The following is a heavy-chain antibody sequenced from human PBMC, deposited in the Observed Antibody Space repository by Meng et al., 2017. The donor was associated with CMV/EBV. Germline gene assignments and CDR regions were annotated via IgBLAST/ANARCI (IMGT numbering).Heavy chain of an antibody. CDR3: ARGVIEMATRVGLRY. V-gene: IGHV1-69*12. D-gene: IGHD5-24*01. J-gene: IGHJ4*02. Sequence: QVPLVTSGAEVKEPGSAVKVSCKASGGNVSSYAISWVRQDPGQGLEWMGGIIPIFGTANYAQKFQGRVTITADESTSTAYMELSSLRSEDTAVYYCARGVIEMATRVGLRYWGQGTLVTVSS. CDR1: GGNVSSYA. CDR2: IIPIFGTA.